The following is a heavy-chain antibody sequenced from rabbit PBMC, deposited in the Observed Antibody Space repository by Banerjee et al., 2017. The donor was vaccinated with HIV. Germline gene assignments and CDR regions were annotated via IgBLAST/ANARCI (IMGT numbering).Heavy chain of an antibody. D-gene: IGHD6-1*01. J-gene: IGHJ3*01. CDR3: AGGGAGYGWTRLDL. CDR1: GFTLSNYW. CDR2: IYTGDGNT. V-gene: IGHV1S40*01. Sequence: QSLEESGGDLVKPGASLTLTCKASGFTLSNYWICWVRQAPGKGLEWIACIYTGDGNTFYASWAKGRFTISKPSSTTVTLQMTSLTAADTATYFCAGGGAGYGWTRLDLWGPGTLVTVS.